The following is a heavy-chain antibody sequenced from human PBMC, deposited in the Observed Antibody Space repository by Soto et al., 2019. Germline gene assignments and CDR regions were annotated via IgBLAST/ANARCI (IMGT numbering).Heavy chain of an antibody. V-gene: IGHV3-30-3*01. D-gene: IGHD3-10*01. Sequence: QVQLVESGGGVVQPGRSLRLSCAASGFTFSSYAMHWVRQAPGKGLEWVAVISYDGSNKYYADSVKGRFTISRDNSKNPLDLQMNCLRAEDAAGYYCARPITVGRGVPGPVSYYYYAMDVWGQGTKVTVSS. CDR1: GFTFSSYA. J-gene: IGHJ6*02. CDR3: ARPITVGRGVPGPVSYYYYAMDV. CDR2: ISYDGSNK.